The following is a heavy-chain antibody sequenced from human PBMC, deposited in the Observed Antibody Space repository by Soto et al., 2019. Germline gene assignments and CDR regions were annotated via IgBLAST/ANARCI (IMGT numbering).Heavy chain of an antibody. CDR1: GFSLNSPAVG. J-gene: IGHJ4*02. D-gene: IGHD6-19*01. V-gene: IGHV2-5*02. CDR3: AHGRGWVPDY. CDR2: IYWDDDN. Sequence: QITLRESGPTLVKPTQTLTPTCSLSGFSLNSPAVGVNWIRQPPGKAPEWLALIYWDDDNHYSPALKNRLSITKDTAENQLDLTLTNMDPGDTASYDGAHGRGWVPDYSGLGTVVTVSS.